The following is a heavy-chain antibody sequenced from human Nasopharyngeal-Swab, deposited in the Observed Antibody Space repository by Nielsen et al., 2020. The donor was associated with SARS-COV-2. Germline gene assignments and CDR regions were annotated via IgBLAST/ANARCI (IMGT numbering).Heavy chain of an antibody. J-gene: IGHJ4*02. CDR3: TRSGAYSSGWFLGDY. CDR1: EFTFSGFA. CDR2: IKSKANSYAT. D-gene: IGHD6-19*01. V-gene: IGHV3-73*01. Sequence: GGSLRLSCAASEFTFSGFAMHWVRQASGKGLEWVGHIKSKANSYATTYAASMKGRFTISRDDSKNTAFLQMNSLETEDTAVYYCTRSGAYSSGWFLGDYWGQGTLVTVSS.